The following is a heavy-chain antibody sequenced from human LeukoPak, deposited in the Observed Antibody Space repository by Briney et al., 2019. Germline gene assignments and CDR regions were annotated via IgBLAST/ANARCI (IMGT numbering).Heavy chain of an antibody. V-gene: IGHV4-39*07. Sequence: SETLSLTCTVSGGSISSYYWGWIRQPPGKGLEWIGSIYYSGSTYYNPSLKSRVTISVDTSKNQFSLKLSSVTAADTAVYYCARGFASSSPTVHWGQGTLVTVSS. D-gene: IGHD6-6*01. CDR1: GGSISSYY. CDR3: ARGFASSSPTVH. CDR2: IYYSGST. J-gene: IGHJ4*02.